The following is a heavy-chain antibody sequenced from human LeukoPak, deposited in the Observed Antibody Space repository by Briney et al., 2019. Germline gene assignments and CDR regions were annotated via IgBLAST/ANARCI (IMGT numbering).Heavy chain of an antibody. V-gene: IGHV3-23*01. CDR3: AKSNVDDFWSGYDY. Sequence: PGGSLRLSXAASGFTFSSYAMTWVRQAPGKGLEWVSIIGGSGDSPYYADSVKGRFTISRDNSKNTLFLQMNSLRAEDTALYYCAKSNVDDFWSGYDYWGQGTLVTVSS. CDR1: GFTFSSYA. J-gene: IGHJ4*02. CDR2: IGGSGDSP. D-gene: IGHD3-3*01.